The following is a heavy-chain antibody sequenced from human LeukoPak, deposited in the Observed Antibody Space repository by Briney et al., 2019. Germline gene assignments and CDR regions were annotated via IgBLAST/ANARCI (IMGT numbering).Heavy chain of an antibody. V-gene: IGHV4-31*03. D-gene: IGHD6-13*01. CDR1: GGSISSGGYY. J-gene: IGHJ3*02. CDR3: ARVWQQLVKGEAFDI. Sequence: SETLSLTCTVSGGSISSGGYYWSWIRQHPGKGLEWIGYIYYSGSTYYNPSLKSRVTISVDTSKNQFSLKLSSVTAADTAVYYCARVWQQLVKGEAFDIWGQGTMVTVSS. CDR2: IYYSGST.